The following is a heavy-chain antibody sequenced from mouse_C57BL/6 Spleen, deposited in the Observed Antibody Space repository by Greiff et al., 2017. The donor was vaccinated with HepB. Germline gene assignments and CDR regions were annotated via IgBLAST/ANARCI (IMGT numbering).Heavy chain of an antibody. CDR3: VGGSSGFAY. D-gene: IGHD1-1*01. CDR1: GYAFSSSW. J-gene: IGHJ3*01. CDR2: IYPGDGDT. V-gene: IGHV1-82*01. Sequence: VQLVESGPELVKPGASVKISCKASGYAFSSSWMTWVKQRPGKGLEWIGRIYPGDGDTNYNGKFKGKATLTADKSSSTAYMQLSSLTSEDSAVYFCVGGSSGFAYWGQGTLVTVSA.